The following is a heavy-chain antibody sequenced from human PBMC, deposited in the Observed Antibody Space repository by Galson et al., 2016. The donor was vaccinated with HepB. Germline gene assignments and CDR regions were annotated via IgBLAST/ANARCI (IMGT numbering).Heavy chain of an antibody. Sequence: SLRLSCAASGFSFSNSAMSWVRQAPGRGLEWVAGITRSCDATHYADFVKGRFTISRDNSKNTLYLYMNNLTAGDTAIYYCGKHGGFDYWGQGALATVSS. V-gene: IGHV3-23*01. CDR2: ITRSCDAT. D-gene: IGHD3-16*01. CDR1: GFSFSNSA. CDR3: GKHGGFDY. J-gene: IGHJ4*02.